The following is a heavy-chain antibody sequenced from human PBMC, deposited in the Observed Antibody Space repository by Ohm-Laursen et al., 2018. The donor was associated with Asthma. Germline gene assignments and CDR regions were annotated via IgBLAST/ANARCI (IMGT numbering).Heavy chain of an antibody. Sequence: ASVKVSCKASGGTFSSYAISWVRQAPGQGLEWMGGIIPIFGTANYAQKFQGRVTITADKSTSTAYMELSSLRSEDTAVYYCARPADYGDYNAHFDYWGQGTLVTVSS. CDR2: IIPIFGTA. V-gene: IGHV1-69*06. CDR1: GGTFSSYA. CDR3: ARPADYGDYNAHFDY. D-gene: IGHD4-17*01. J-gene: IGHJ4*02.